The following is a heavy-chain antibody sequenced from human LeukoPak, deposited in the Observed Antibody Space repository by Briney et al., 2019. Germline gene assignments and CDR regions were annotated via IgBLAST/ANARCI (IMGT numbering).Heavy chain of an antibody. CDR2: INHSGST. V-gene: IGHV4-34*01. CDR3: ARGRRWSGSYFPYDY. Sequence: PGGSLRLSCAASGFSFSTYSFSWVRQPPGKGLEWIGEINHSGSTNYNPSLKSRVTISVDTSKNQFSLKLSSVTAADTAVYYCARGRRWSGSYFPYDYWGQGTLVTVSS. D-gene: IGHD1-26*01. CDR1: GFSFSTYS. J-gene: IGHJ4*02.